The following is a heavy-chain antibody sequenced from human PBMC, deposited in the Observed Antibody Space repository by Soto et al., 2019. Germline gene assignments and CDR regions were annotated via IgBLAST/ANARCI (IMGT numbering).Heavy chain of an antibody. V-gene: IGHV3-30*03. Sequence: GRSLRLSCAASGFTFSSYGMHWVRQAPGKGLEWVAVISYDGSNKYYGDSVKGRFTISRDNSKNTLYLQMDSLRVDDTAVYYCARRGVGATPLDYWGQGTLVTVSS. J-gene: IGHJ4*02. CDR2: ISYDGSNK. CDR3: ARRGVGATPLDY. D-gene: IGHD1-26*01. CDR1: GFTFSSYG.